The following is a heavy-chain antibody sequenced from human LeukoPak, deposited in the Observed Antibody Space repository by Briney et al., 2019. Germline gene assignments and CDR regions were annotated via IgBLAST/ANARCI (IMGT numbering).Heavy chain of an antibody. CDR3: ARGDIVVVPDAMKARGWWFDP. J-gene: IGHJ5*02. CDR2: IYTSGST. V-gene: IGHV4-4*07. D-gene: IGHD2-2*01. Sequence: SETLSLTCTVSGGSISSYYWSWIRQPAGKGLEWIGRIYTSGSTNYNPSLKSRVTMSVDTSKNQFSLKLSSVTAADTAVYYCARGDIVVVPDAMKARGWWFDPWGQGTLVTVSS. CDR1: GGSISSYY.